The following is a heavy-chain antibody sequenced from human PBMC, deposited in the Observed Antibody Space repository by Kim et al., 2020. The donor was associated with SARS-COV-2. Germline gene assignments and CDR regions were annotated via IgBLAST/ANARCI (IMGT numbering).Heavy chain of an antibody. D-gene: IGHD3-3*01. CDR2: IYYSGST. J-gene: IGHJ6*02. V-gene: IGHV4-31*03. CDR3: ARDILLAGRSGYRPYYYYGMDV. CDR1: GGSISSGGYY. Sequence: SETLSLTCTVSGGSISSGGYYWSWIRQHPGKGLEWIGYIYYSGSTYYNPSLKSRVTISVDTSKNQFSLKLSSVTAADTAVYYCARDILLAGRSGYRPYYYYGMDVWGQGTTVTVSS.